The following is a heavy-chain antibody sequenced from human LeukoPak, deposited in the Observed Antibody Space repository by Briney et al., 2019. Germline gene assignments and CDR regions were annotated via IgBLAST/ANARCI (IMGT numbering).Heavy chain of an antibody. D-gene: IGHD6-13*01. CDR1: GFTFSSYG. J-gene: IGHJ4*02. CDR3: AKELDYSSSWPRGFHY. CDR2: ISYDGSNK. Sequence: PGRSLRLSCAASGFTFSSYGMHWVRQAPGKGLEWVAVISYDGSNKYYADSVKGRFTISRDNSKNTLYLQMNSLRAEDTAVYYCAKELDYSSSWPRGFHYRGQGTLVTVSS. V-gene: IGHV3-30*18.